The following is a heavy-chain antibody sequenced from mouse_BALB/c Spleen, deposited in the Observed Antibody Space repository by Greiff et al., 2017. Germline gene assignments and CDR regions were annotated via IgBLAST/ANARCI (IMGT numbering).Heavy chain of an antibody. J-gene: IGHJ3*01. CDR1: GYTFTSYW. Sequence: VQLQESGAELVKPGASVKLSCKTSGYTFTSYWIQWVKQRPGQGLGWIGEIFPGTGTTYYNEKFKGKATLTIDTSSSTAYMQLSSLTSEDSAVYFCATIYYGYDGFAYWGQGTLVTVSA. CDR3: ATIYYGYDGFAY. V-gene: IGHV1S132*01. CDR2: IFPGTGTT. D-gene: IGHD2-2*01.